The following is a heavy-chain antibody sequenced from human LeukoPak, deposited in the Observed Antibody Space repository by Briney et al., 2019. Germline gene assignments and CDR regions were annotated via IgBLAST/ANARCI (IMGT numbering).Heavy chain of an antibody. D-gene: IGHD4-17*01. CDR3: ARGLSTGGDRFDY. CDR1: GASITSYF. Sequence: SETLSLTCTVSGASITSYFWSWVRQPPGKGLEWIGYVYYTESPNYNPSLKSRLTISVDTSKNQFSLRLTSVTPADTAVYYCARGLSTGGDRFDYWGQGTLVPVSS. J-gene: IGHJ4*02. V-gene: IGHV4-59*01. CDR2: VYYTESP.